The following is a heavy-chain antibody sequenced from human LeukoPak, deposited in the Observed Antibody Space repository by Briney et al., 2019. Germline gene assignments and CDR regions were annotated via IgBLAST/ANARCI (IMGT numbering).Heavy chain of an antibody. CDR1: GFTFSNYW. J-gene: IGHJ4*02. Sequence: PRGSLRLSCAASGFTFSNYWMSWVRQAPGKGLEWVANIKQDGSEKYYVDSVKGRFTISRDNAKNSLYLQMNSLRAEDTAVYYCARGGQVTFDNWGQGTLVTASS. V-gene: IGHV3-7*01. CDR3: ARGGQVTFDN. CDR2: IKQDGSEK. D-gene: IGHD4-11*01.